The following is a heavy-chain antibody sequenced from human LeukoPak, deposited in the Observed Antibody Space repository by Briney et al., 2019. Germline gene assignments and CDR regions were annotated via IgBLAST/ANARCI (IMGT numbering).Heavy chain of an antibody. CDR3: ARRVNYYFDY. CDR2: IYPGDSDI. V-gene: IGHV5-51*01. J-gene: IGHJ4*02. CDR1: GYNFTSHW. Sequence: GESLKISCKASGYNFTSHWIGWVRQMPGKGLEWVGIIYPGDSDIRYSPSFQGQVTISVDKSTTTAYLQWSSLKASDTAMYYCARRVNYYFDYWGQGTLVTVSS.